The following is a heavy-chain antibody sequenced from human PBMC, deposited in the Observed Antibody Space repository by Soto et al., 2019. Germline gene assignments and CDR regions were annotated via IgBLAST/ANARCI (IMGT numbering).Heavy chain of an antibody. CDR2: ISAYNGNT. CDR3: ASSSYYDILTGPLDY. V-gene: IGHV1-18*01. Sequence: GASVKVSCKASGYTFTSYGISWVRQAPGQRVEGMGWISAYNGNTNYAQKLQGRVTMTTDTSTSTAYMELRSLRSDDTAVYYCASSSYYDILTGPLDYWGQGTLVTVSS. D-gene: IGHD3-9*01. CDR1: GYTFTSYG. J-gene: IGHJ4*02.